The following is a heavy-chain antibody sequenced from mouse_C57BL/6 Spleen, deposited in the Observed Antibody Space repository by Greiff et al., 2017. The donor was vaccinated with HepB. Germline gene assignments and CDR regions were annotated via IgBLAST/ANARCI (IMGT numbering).Heavy chain of an antibody. CDR3: ARPYDYSYYYAMDY. J-gene: IGHJ4*01. Sequence: EVNLVESGGGLVKPGGSLKLSCAASGFTFSDYGMHWVRQAPEKGLEWVAYISSGSSTIYYADTVKGRFTISRDNAKNTLFLPMTSLRAEDTAMYYCARPYDYSYYYAMDYWGQGTSVTVSS. V-gene: IGHV5-17*01. CDR2: ISSGSSTI. D-gene: IGHD2-4*01. CDR1: GFTFSDYG.